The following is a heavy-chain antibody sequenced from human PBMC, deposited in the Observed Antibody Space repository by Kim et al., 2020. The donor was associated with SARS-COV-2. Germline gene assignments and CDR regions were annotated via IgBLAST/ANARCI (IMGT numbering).Heavy chain of an antibody. CDR1: GYTFTSYG. CDR2: ISAYNGNT. J-gene: IGHJ5*02. CDR3: ARVSSPYDILTQNWFDP. Sequence: ASVKVSCKASGYTFTSYGISWVRQAPGQGLEWMGWISAYNGNTNYAQKLQGRVTMTTDTSTSTAYMELRSLRSDDTAVYYCARVSSPYDILTQNWFDPWGQGTLVTVSS. D-gene: IGHD3-9*01. V-gene: IGHV1-18*01.